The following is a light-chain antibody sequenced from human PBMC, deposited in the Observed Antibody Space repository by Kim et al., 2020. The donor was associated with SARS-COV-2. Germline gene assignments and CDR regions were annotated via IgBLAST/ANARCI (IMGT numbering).Light chain of an antibody. CDR2: DAS. CDR3: QQYATYPYT. V-gene: IGKV1-16*02. Sequence: DIQMTQSPSSLSASVGDRVTITCRASQGINHYLAWFQQKAGEAPKSLIYDASSLHRGVPSKFSGSVSGTDFTLTISSLQPEDFATSYCQQYATYPYTFGKGTQLEI. J-gene: IGKJ2*01. CDR1: QGINHY.